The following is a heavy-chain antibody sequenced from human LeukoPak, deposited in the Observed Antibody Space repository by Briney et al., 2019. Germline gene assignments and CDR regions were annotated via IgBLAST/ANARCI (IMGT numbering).Heavy chain of an antibody. CDR2: MNPNSGNT. J-gene: IGHJ6*03. CDR3: ARGPERYFDWLYYMDV. V-gene: IGHV1-8*02. Sequence: ASVKVSCKASGGTFSNYPINWVRQATGQGLEWMGWMNPNSGNTGYAQKFQGRVTMTRNTSISTAYMELSSLRSEDTAVYYCARGPERYFDWLYYMDVWGKGTTVTISS. CDR1: GGTFSNYP. D-gene: IGHD3-9*01.